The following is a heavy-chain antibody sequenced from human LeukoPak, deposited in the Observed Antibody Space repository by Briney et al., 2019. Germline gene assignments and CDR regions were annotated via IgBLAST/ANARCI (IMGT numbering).Heavy chain of an antibody. CDR2: ISSSGITI. CDR3: ARGPEVLRFLEWSRPADSIPFYY. V-gene: IGHV3-48*03. J-gene: IGHJ4*02. CDR1: GFTCSGYE. Sequence: PGGSLRRSCAASGFTCSGYEMNWVRQAPGKGLLGLSYISSSGITIYYADSVKGRFTISRDNAKNSLYLQMNSLRAEDTAVYYCARGPEVLRFLEWSRPADSIPFYYWGQGTLVTVSS. D-gene: IGHD3-3*01.